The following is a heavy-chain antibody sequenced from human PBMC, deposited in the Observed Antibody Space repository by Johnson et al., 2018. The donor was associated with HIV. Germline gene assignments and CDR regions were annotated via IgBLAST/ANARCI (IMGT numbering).Heavy chain of an antibody. D-gene: IGHD2-15*01. V-gene: IGHV3-20*04. CDR1: GFTFNDYG. J-gene: IGHJ3*02. CDR3: ARWGGYCSGGGCDGGEVFAFDI. CDR2: INWNGGNT. Sequence: VQLVESGGGVVRPGGSLRLSCAASGFTFNDYGMSWVRQVPGTGLEWVSSINWNGGNTNYADSVKGRLTISSDHAKKSLYLEVNRVRAEDTALYYCARWGGYCSGGGCDGGEVFAFDIWGQGTMVTVSS.